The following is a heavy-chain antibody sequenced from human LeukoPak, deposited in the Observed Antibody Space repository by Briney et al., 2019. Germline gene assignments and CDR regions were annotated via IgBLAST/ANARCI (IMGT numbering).Heavy chain of an antibody. J-gene: IGHJ6*03. CDR1: GFTFSSYG. Sequence: HPGGSLRLSCAASGFTFSSYGMHWVRQAPGKGLEWVAFIRYDGSNKYYADSVKGRFTISRDNSKNTLYLQMNSLRAEDTAVYYCAKRSGWYDNYYYYMDVWGKGTTVTISS. CDR3: AKRSGWYDNYYYYMDV. CDR2: IRYDGSNK. D-gene: IGHD6-19*01. V-gene: IGHV3-30*02.